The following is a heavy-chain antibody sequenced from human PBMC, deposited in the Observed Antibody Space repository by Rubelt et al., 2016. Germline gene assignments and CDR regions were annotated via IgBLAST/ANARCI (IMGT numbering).Heavy chain of an antibody. Sequence: QLQLQESGPGLVKPSETLSLTCTVSGGSISSSNYYWGWIRLPPGKGLEWIGTIYFSGCTYYNPSLRSRVTIAVDTSKNQFSLNLSSVTAADTAVYYCARRVYGDYHDYWGQGTLVTVSS. CDR2: IYFSGCT. CDR1: GGSISSSNYY. V-gene: IGHV4-39*01. CDR3: ARRVYGDYHDY. J-gene: IGHJ4*02. D-gene: IGHD4-17*01.